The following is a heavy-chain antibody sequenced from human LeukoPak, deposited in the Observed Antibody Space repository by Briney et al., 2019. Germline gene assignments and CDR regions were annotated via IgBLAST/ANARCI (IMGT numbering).Heavy chain of an antibody. CDR3: ARGRDPGIAAAGTLLPFAY. CDR1: GGSFSGYY. D-gene: IGHD6-13*01. V-gene: IGHV4-34*01. Sequence: SETLPLTCAVYGGSFSGYYWSWIRQPPGKGLEWIGEINHSGSTNYNPSLKSRVTISVDTSKNQFSLKLSSVTAADTAVYYCARGRDPGIAAAGTLLPFAYWGQGTLVTVSS. CDR2: INHSGST. J-gene: IGHJ4*02.